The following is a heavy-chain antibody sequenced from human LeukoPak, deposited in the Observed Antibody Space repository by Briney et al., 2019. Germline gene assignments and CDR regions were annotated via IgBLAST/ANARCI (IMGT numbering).Heavy chain of an antibody. D-gene: IGHD3-3*01. CDR2: ISAYNGNT. V-gene: IGHV1-18*01. J-gene: IGHJ4*02. Sequence: ASVKVSCKASGYTFTSYGISWLRQAPGQGLEWMGWISAYNGNTNYAQKLQGRVTMTTDTSTSTAYMELRSLRSDDTAVYYCARDWSGPFGVVTPFEPTFDYWGQGTLVTVSS. CDR3: ARDWSGPFGVVTPFEPTFDY. CDR1: GYTFTSYG.